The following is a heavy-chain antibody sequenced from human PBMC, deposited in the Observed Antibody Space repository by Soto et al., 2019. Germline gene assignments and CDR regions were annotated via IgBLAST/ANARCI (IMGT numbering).Heavy chain of an antibody. CDR1: GGSLSSSSYY. CDR3: ARREGSSWIQWYFDL. CDR2: IYYSGST. Sequence: XTLSLPCTVSGGSLSSSSYYWGWIRQPPGKGLEWIGSIYYSGSTYYNMSIKSRVTISVDTSKNPFSLKLSSVTAADTAVYYCARREGSSWIQWYFDLWGRGTLVTVSS. J-gene: IGHJ2*01. D-gene: IGHD6-13*01. V-gene: IGHV4-39*01.